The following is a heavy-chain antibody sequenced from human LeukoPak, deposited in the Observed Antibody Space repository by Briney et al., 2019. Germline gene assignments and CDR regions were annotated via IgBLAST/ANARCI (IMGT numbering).Heavy chain of an antibody. CDR3: ARDRSTLGY. Sequence: GGSLRLSCAASGFTFSSYAMSWVRQAPGKGLEWVANIKQDGSEKYYVDSVKGRFTISRDNAKNSLYLQMNSLRAEDTAVYYCARDRSTLGYWGQGTLVTVSS. V-gene: IGHV3-7*01. CDR1: GFTFSSYA. D-gene: IGHD3-16*01. J-gene: IGHJ4*02. CDR2: IKQDGSEK.